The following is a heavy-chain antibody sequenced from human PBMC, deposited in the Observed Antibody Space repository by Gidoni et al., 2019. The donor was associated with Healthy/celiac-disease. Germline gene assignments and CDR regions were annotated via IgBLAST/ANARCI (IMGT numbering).Heavy chain of an antibody. Sequence: QVQLVESGGGVVQPVRSLRLSCAASGFTFSSDGMHWVRQAPGKGLEWVAVISYDGSNKYYADSVKGRFTISRDNSKNKLDLQMNSLRAEDTAVYYCAKGSMVDYWGQGTLVTVSS. CDR2: ISYDGSNK. CDR3: AKGSMVDY. D-gene: IGHD3-10*01. CDR1: GFTFSSDG. J-gene: IGHJ4*02. V-gene: IGHV3-30*18.